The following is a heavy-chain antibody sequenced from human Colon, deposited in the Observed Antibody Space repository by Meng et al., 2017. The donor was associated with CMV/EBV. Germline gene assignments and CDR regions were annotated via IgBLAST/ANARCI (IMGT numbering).Heavy chain of an antibody. CDR3: AKARSTTISAAFNY. CDR2: ITGSADNT. Sequence: ASGFTFNNFAMNWVRQAPGKGLEWVAGITGSADNTYYADSVKGRFTISRDDSNSTLYLQMNSLKAEDTAVYSCAKARSTTISAAFNYWGQGTLVTVSS. D-gene: IGHD6-13*01. V-gene: IGHV3-23*01. J-gene: IGHJ4*02. CDR1: GFTFNNFA.